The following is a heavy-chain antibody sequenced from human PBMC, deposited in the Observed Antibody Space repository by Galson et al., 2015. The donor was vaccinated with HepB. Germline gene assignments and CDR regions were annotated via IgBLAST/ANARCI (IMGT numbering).Heavy chain of an antibody. CDR1: GFTFSRYD. Sequence: SLRLSCADSGFTFSRYDMNWVRQAPGKGLEWVAVISGSAGSTNYADSVKGRFSISRDNSKNTLYLQMNGLRAEDTAVYYCAKEPPGYFDYWGQGALVTVSS. V-gene: IGHV3-23*01. CDR3: AKEPPGYFDY. J-gene: IGHJ4*02. CDR2: ISGSAGST.